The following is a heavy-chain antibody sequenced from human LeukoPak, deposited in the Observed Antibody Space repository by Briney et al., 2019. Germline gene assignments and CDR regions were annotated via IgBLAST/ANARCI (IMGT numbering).Heavy chain of an antibody. CDR1: GFAFSHYG. CDR2: IWSDGTNS. D-gene: IGHD4-11*01. J-gene: IGHJ4*02. V-gene: IGHV3-33*06. Sequence: PEGSLRLSCATSGFAFSHYGMHWVRQAPGKGLEWVAVIWSDGTNSFYGDPVKGRFTISRDNVQRTVYLQMNSLRAEDTAVYYCAKDAQRGFDYSNSLDKWGQGTLVTVSS. CDR3: AKDAQRGFDYSNSLDK.